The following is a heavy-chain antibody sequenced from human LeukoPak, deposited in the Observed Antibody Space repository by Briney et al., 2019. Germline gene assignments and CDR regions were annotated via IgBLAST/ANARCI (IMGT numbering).Heavy chain of an antibody. CDR3: ARICSGGSCLDY. Sequence: GESLKISCKDSGYRFTTSWIGWVRQMPGKGLEWMGIIYPGDSDTRYSPSFRGQVTISADKSIAAAYLQWSSLRASDTAIYYCARICSGGSCLDYWGQGTLVTVSS. V-gene: IGHV5-51*01. J-gene: IGHJ4*02. CDR1: GYRFTTSW. CDR2: IYPGDSDT. D-gene: IGHD2-15*01.